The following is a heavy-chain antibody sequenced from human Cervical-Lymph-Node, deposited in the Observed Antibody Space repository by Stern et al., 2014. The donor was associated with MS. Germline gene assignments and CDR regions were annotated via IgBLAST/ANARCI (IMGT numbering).Heavy chain of an antibody. CDR1: GGSISSGGYY. D-gene: IGHD3-3*01. CDR2: IYYSGST. Sequence: QVQLQESGPGLVKPSQTLSLTCTVSGGSISSGGYYWSWIRQHPGKGLEWIGYIYYSGSTYYNPSLKSQVTISVDTSKNQFSLKLSSVTAADAAVYYCARVSYDFWSGYYAFDYWGQGTLVTVSS. V-gene: IGHV4-31*01. J-gene: IGHJ4*02. CDR3: ARVSYDFWSGYYAFDY.